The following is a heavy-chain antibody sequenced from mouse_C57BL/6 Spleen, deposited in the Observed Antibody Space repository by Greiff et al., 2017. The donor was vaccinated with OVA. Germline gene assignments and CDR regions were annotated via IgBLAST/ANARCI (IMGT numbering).Heavy chain of an antibody. Sequence: EVKLVESGGGLVKPGGSLKLSCAASGFTFSSYTMSWVRQTPEKRLEWVATISGGGGNTSYPDSVKGRFTISRDNAKNTLDLQMSSLRFEETALYYCARVTYDGYYKFAYWGQGTLVTVSA. CDR3: ARVTYDGYYKFAY. V-gene: IGHV5-9*01. D-gene: IGHD2-3*01. J-gene: IGHJ3*01. CDR2: ISGGGGNT. CDR1: GFTFSSYT.